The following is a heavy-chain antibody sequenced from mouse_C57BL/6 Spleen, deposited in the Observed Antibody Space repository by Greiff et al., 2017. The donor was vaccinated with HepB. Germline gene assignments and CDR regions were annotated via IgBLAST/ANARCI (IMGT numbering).Heavy chain of an antibody. Sequence: VQLQQPGTELVKPGASVKLSCKASGYTFTSYWMHWVKQRPGQGLEWIGNINPSNGGTNYNEKFKSKTTLTVDKSSSTAYMQLSSLTSEDSAVYYCARDYSNYDWYFDVWGTGTTVTVSS. J-gene: IGHJ1*03. CDR3: ARDYSNYDWYFDV. CDR1: GYTFTSYW. CDR2: INPSNGGT. V-gene: IGHV1-53*01. D-gene: IGHD2-5*01.